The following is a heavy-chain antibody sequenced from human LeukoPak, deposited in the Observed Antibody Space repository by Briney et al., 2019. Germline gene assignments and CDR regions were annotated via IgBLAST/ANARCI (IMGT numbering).Heavy chain of an antibody. J-gene: IGHJ5*02. CDR1: GGSFSGYY. CDR2: INHSGST. CDR3: ARAGTIWNPHT. D-gene: IGHD3-3*01. V-gene: IGHV4-34*01. Sequence: SETLSLTCAVYGGSFSGYYWSWIRQPPGKGLEWIGEINHSGSTNYNPSLKSRVTISVDTSKNQFSLNLSSGTAADTAVYYCARAGTIWNPHTWGQGTLVTVSS.